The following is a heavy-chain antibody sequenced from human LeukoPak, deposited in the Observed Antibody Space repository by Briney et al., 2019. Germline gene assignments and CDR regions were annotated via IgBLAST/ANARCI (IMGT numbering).Heavy chain of an antibody. V-gene: IGHV3-23*01. CDR2: ISGRADST. J-gene: IGHJ4*02. CDR3: ARSPLIRESYADKIVKFDY. Sequence: GGSLRLSCAASGFVFSNYAMSWVRQAPGRGLEWVSTISGRADSTYSADSVRGRFTIHRDSYKNTLSLQMDSLRAEDTAVYYCARSPLIRESYADKIVKFDYWGQGTLVTVSS. CDR1: GFVFSNYA. D-gene: IGHD4-17*01.